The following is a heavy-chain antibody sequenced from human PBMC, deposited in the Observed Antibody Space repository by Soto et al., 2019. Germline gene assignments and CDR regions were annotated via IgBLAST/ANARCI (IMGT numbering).Heavy chain of an antibody. CDR1: GFTFATYA. J-gene: IGHJ4*02. D-gene: IGHD4-17*01. CDR3: VSDPDGDLDFDY. Sequence: VQLVESGGELVQPGGSLRLSCAASGFTFATYAMNWVRQAPGKGLEWLSFIHMTHDVIYYADSVRGRFTISRDNAKDSLYLQMNSLRFEDTAVYYCVSDPDGDLDFDYWGQGTLVTVSS. CDR2: IHMTHDVI. V-gene: IGHV3-48*01.